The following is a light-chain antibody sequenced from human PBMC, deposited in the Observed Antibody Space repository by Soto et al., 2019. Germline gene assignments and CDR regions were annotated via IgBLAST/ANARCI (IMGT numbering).Light chain of an antibody. J-gene: IGKJ5*01. Sequence: EIVMTQSPATLSVSPGERATLSCRASQSVSSNLAWYQQKPGQAPRLLIYGASTRATGIPARFSGSGSGTEFTHTISSLQSEDFAVYYWQQYNNWPPITFGQGTRLEIK. CDR2: GAS. CDR3: QQYNNWPPIT. CDR1: QSVSSN. V-gene: IGKV3-15*01.